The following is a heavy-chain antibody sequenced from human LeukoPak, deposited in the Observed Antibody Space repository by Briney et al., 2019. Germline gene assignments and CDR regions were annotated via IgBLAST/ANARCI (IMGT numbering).Heavy chain of an antibody. V-gene: IGHV1-18*01. D-gene: IGHD3-22*01. CDR2: ISAYNGNT. J-gene: IGHJ4*02. CDR3: AKSIYYDSSGISNDY. CDR1: GYTFTSYG. Sequence: GASVKVSCKASGYTFTSYGINWVRQAPGQGLEWMGWISAYNGNTNYAQKLQGRVTMTTDTSTSTAYMELRRLRSDDTAVYYCAKSIYYDSSGISNDYWGQGTLVTVSS.